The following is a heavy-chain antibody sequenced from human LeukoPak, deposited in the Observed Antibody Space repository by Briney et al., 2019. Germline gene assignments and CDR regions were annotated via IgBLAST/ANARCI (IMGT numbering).Heavy chain of an antibody. V-gene: IGHV3-33*05. J-gene: IGHJ5*01. CDR1: GLTFTSHG. CDR2: ISLDGSRK. Sequence: GGSLRLSCAASGLTFTSHGFHWVHQAPGRGLEWSTFISLDGSRKSYADSVKGRFTFSRDNSKNTLYLEMNSLRAEDTATYYCARDRAVSWLDSWGLGTLVTVSS. D-gene: IGHD3-10*01. CDR3: ARDRAVSWLDS.